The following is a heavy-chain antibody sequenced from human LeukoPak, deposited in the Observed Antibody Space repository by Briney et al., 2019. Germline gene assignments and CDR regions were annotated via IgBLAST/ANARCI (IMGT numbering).Heavy chain of an antibody. D-gene: IGHD3-22*01. CDR3: ARVYYDIVVAADY. V-gene: IGHV3-23*01. CDR2: ISGSGSST. Sequence: PGGSLRLSCTASGFTFSTYAMSWVRQAPGKGLEWVSAISGSGSSTYYADSVKGRFAISRDNSKNTVYLQMNSLRAEDTAVYYCARVYYDIVVAADYWGQGTLVTVSS. J-gene: IGHJ4*02. CDR1: GFTFSTYA.